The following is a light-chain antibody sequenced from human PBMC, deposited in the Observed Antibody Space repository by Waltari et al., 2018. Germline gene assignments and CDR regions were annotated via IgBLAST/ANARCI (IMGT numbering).Light chain of an antibody. CDR1: QSVSSY. J-gene: IGKJ4*01. CDR2: DVS. Sequence: EIVLTQSPATLSLSPGERATLSFRASQSVSSYLAWYQQKPGQAPRLLIYDVSNRATDVPARFSGSGSGTDFTLTISSLEPEDFAVYYCQQCSSWPLTFGGGTKVEIK. CDR3: QQCSSWPLT. V-gene: IGKV3-11*01.